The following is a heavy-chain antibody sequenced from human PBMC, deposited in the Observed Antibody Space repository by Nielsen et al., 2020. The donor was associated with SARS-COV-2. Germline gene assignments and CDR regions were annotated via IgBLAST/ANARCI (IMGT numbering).Heavy chain of an antibody. Sequence: GESLKISCAASGFTFSSYAMSWVRQAPGKGLEWVSAISGSGGSTYYADSVKGRFTISRDNSKNTLYLQMNSLRAEDTAVYYCAKSGIPLYYDFWSGYYLHAFDIWGQGTMVTVSS. CDR1: GFTFSSYA. V-gene: IGHV3-23*01. D-gene: IGHD3-3*01. CDR2: ISGSGGST. J-gene: IGHJ3*02. CDR3: AKSGIPLYYDFWSGYYLHAFDI.